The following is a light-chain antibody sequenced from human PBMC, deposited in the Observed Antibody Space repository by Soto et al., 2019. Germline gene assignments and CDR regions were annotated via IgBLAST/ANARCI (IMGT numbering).Light chain of an antibody. CDR1: QSVSSN. J-gene: IGKJ1*01. CDR3: QQYNNWPRRT. Sequence: IVMTQSPATLSVSPGERATLSCRASQSVSSNLAWYLQKPGQAPRLLIYGASTRATGIPARFSGSGSGTEFTLTISSLQSEDFAVYYCQQYNNWPRRTFGQGTKVDIK. CDR2: GAS. V-gene: IGKV3-15*01.